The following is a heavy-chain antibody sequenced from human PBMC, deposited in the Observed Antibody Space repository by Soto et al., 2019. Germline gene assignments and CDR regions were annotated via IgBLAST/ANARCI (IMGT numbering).Heavy chain of an antibody. CDR2: MNPNSGNT. Sequence: ASVKVSCKASGYTFTSYDINWVLQATGQGLEWMGWMNPNSGNTGYAQKFQGRVTMTRNTSISTAYMELSSLRSEDTAVYYCARGMVFWSGDALLNYHHYVMASWGKGTSVTVSS. CDR1: GYTFTSYD. V-gene: IGHV1-8*01. D-gene: IGHD3-3*01. J-gene: IGHJ6*04. CDR3: ARGMVFWSGDALLNYHHYVMAS.